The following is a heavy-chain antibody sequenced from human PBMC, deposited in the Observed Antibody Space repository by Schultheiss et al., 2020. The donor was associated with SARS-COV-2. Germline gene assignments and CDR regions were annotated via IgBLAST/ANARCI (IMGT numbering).Heavy chain of an antibody. D-gene: IGHD3-22*01. J-gene: IGHJ4*02. CDR3: ARADSSGYPDY. V-gene: IGHV4-31*03. CDR2: IYHSGST. Sequence: SQTLSLTCTVSGDPLSYGGFYWTWIRQHPGKTLEWIGSIYHSGSTFYSPSLKSRLTLSVDTSKNQFSLNLSSVTPADTAVYYCARADSSGYPDYWGQGTLVTVSS. CDR1: GDPLSYGGFY.